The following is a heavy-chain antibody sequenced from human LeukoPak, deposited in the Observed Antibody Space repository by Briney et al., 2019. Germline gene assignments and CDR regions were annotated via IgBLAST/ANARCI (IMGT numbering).Heavy chain of an antibody. J-gene: IGHJ4*02. CDR2: ISASGGTAT. D-gene: IGHD5-12*01. Sequence: GGSLRLSCAASGFTFNTYAMSWVRQAPGKGLEWVSAISASGGTATHYADSVKGRFTISRDNSKNTLYLQMNSLRAEDTAVYYCAKEEFRDGYKDYWGQGTLVTVSS. V-gene: IGHV3-23*01. CDR1: GFTFNTYA. CDR3: AKEEFRDGYKDY.